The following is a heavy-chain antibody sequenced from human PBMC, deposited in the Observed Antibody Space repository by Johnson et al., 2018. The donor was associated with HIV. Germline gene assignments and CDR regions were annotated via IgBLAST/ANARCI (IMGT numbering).Heavy chain of an antibody. CDR1: GFTFSAYW. CDR3: ASTRTGWGAFDI. Sequence: VQLVESGGALVQPGGSLRLSCAASGFTFSAYWMHWVRQAPGKGLEWVSVIYSGGSTYYADSVKGRFTISRDNSKNTLYLQMNSLRAEDTAVYYCASTRTGWGAFDIWGQGTMVTVSS. CDR2: IYSGGST. V-gene: IGHV3-66*01. D-gene: IGHD6-19*01. J-gene: IGHJ3*02.